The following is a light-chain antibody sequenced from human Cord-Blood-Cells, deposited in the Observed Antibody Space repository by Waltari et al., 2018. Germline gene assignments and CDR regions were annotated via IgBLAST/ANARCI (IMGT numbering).Light chain of an antibody. J-gene: IGKJ2*01. Sequence: DIQMTQSPSTLSASVGDRVTLTCRASQSISSWLAWYQQKPGKAPKLLIYDASSLESGVPSRFSGSGSGTEFTLTISSLQPEDFATYYCQQSYSTPRTFGQGTKLEIK. V-gene: IGKV1-5*01. CDR1: QSISSW. CDR2: DAS. CDR3: QQSYSTPRT.